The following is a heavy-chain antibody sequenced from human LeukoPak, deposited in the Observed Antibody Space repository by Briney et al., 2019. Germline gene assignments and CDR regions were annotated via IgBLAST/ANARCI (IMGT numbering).Heavy chain of an antibody. V-gene: IGHV1-18*01. J-gene: IGHJ3*02. Sequence: ASVKVSCKASGYTFTSYGTSWVRQAPGQGLEWMGWISAYNGNTNYAQKLQGRVTMTTDTSTSTAYMELRSLRSDDTAVYYCARELYDSSGYYSLGAFDIWGQGTMVTVSS. D-gene: IGHD3-22*01. CDR3: ARELYDSSGYYSLGAFDI. CDR1: GYTFTSYG. CDR2: ISAYNGNT.